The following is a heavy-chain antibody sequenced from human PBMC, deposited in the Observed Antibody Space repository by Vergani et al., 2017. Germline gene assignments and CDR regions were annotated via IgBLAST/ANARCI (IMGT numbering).Heavy chain of an antibody. J-gene: IGHJ5*02. CDR3: ARETGYSSAGRFDP. CDR2: IYTSGST. Sequence: QVQLQESGPGLVKPSETLSLTCTVSGGSISSYYWSWIRQPAGKGLEWIGRIYTSGSTNYNPSLKSRVTISVDTSKNQFSLKLSPVTAADTAVYYCARETGYSSAGRFDPWGQGTLVTVSS. V-gene: IGHV4-4*07. D-gene: IGHD6-19*01. CDR1: GGSISSYY.